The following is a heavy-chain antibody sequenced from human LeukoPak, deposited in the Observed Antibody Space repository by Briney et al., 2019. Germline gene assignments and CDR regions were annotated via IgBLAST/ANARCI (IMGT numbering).Heavy chain of an antibody. D-gene: IGHD6-19*01. V-gene: IGHV1-69*13. CDR3: ARGGMIAVAGYFDY. CDR2: IIPIFGTA. Sequence: ASVKVSCKASGGTFSSYAISWVRQAPGQGLEWMGGIIPIFGTANYAQKFQGRVTITADESTSTAYMELSSLRSDDTAVYYCARGGMIAVAGYFDYWGQGTLVTVSS. J-gene: IGHJ4*02. CDR1: GGTFSSYA.